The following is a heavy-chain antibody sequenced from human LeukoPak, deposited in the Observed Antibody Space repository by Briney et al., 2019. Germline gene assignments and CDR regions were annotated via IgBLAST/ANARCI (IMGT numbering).Heavy chain of an antibody. CDR3: AREISSGWVYYYYGMDV. J-gene: IGHJ6*02. V-gene: IGHV6-1*01. Sequence: SQTLSLTCAISGDSVSSNSAAWNWVTQSPSRGLEWLGRTYYRSKWYNDYAVAVKSRITIKPDPSKNQFSLQLSAVTPEDTAVYYCAREISSGWVYYYYGMDVWGQGTTVTVSS. CDR2: TYYRSKWYN. D-gene: IGHD6-19*01. CDR1: GDSVSSNSAA.